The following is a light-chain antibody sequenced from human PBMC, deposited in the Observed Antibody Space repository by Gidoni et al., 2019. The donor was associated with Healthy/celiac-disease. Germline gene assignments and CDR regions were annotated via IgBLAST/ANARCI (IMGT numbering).Light chain of an antibody. CDR2: CAS. J-gene: IGKJ2*01. CDR1: QRVSSN. CDR3: QQYNNWPPYT. V-gene: IGKV3-15*01. Sequence: EIVMTQSPATLSVSPGERATLSCRASQRVSSNLAWYQQKPGQAPRLLIYCASTRSTGIPARFSGSGSWTEFTLTISSLQSEDFAVYYCQQYNNWPPYTFGQGTKLEIK.